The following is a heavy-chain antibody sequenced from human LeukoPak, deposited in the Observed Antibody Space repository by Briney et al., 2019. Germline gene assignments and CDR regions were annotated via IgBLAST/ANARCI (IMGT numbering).Heavy chain of an antibody. CDR1: DGAIAGYS. V-gene: IGHV4-59*01. D-gene: IGHD3-10*01. CDR2: IYYSGDT. Sequence: PSGTLSLTCTVSDGAIAGYSWSWIRQAPGKGLEWIGYIYYSGDTNYNPSLQSRVTVSVDTSKNQFSLRLTSVSAADTAVYYCVRGPYGSGISNWFDPWGQGTQVIVSS. CDR3: VRGPYGSGISNWFDP. J-gene: IGHJ5*02.